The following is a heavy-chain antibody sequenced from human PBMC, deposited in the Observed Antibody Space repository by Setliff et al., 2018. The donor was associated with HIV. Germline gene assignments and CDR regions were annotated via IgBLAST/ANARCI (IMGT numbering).Heavy chain of an antibody. CDR2: IKQDGSEK. V-gene: IGHV3-7*01. D-gene: IGHD3-3*01. Sequence: GGSLRLSCAASGFTFNTYWMTWVRQAPGKGLEWVANIKQDGSEKYYADSVEGRFTISRDNAKNSLYLHMSSLRGEDTAIYYCARDRRYYNFWSGYSPYYFDSWGQGTQVTVSS. J-gene: IGHJ4*02. CDR1: GFTFNTYW. CDR3: ARDRRYYNFWSGYSPYYFDS.